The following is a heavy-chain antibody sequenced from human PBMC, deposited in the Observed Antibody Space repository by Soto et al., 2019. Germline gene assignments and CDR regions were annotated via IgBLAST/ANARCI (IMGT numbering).Heavy chain of an antibody. D-gene: IGHD3-22*01. Sequence: SVQVSCKASGGTFSSYAIDWVRQAPGQGLEWMGGIIPIFGTANYAQKFHGRITITADESTNTAYMELRSLRSEDTAVYYCARGVHYDSSGYYYFYWGQGTLVTVSS. CDR2: IIPIFGTA. CDR1: GGTFSSYA. J-gene: IGHJ4*02. CDR3: ARGVHYDSSGYYYFY. V-gene: IGHV1-69*13.